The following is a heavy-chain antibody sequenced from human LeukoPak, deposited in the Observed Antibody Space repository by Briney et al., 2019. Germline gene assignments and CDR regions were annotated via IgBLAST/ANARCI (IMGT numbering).Heavy chain of an antibody. J-gene: IGHJ4*02. V-gene: IGHV4-34*01. CDR2: IHYTGAT. CDR3: TRGNILSGYCFDF. CDR1: GGSISGYY. Sequence: SETLSLTCAVYGGSISGYYWSWIRQPPGMGLEWVGEIHYTGATSYNPSLKSRATISIETSKNQVSLRLSSVTAADTAVYYCTRGNILSGYCFDFWGQGALVTVSS. D-gene: IGHD3-9*01.